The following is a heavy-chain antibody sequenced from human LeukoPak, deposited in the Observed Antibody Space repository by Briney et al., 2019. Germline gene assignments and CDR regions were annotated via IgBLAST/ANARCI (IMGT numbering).Heavy chain of an antibody. Sequence: PGGTLRLSCSASGFTFTTYGMNWVRQAPGKGLEWVSGIGGSGTRTYYADSVKGRFTISRDNSKNTVDLQMNSLRGEDTALYYCARVGAAARGDYWGQGTLVTVSS. J-gene: IGHJ4*02. D-gene: IGHD6-13*01. CDR3: ARVGAAARGDY. V-gene: IGHV3-23*01. CDR1: GFTFTTYG. CDR2: IGGSGTRT.